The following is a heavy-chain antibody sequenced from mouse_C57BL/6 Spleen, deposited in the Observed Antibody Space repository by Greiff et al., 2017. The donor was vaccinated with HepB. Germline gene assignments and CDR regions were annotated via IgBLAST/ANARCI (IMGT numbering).Heavy chain of an antibody. CDR2: INPSTGGT. D-gene: IGHD1-1*01. CDR1: GYSFTGYY. CDR3: ARSSIYYYGSSYFDY. J-gene: IGHJ2*01. V-gene: IGHV1-42*01. Sequence: EVKLMESGPELVKPGASVKISCKASGYSFTGYYMNWVKQSPEKSLEWIGEINPSTGGTTYNQKFKAKATLTVDKSSSTAYMQLKSLTSEDSAVYYCARSSIYYYGSSYFDYWGQGTTLTVSS.